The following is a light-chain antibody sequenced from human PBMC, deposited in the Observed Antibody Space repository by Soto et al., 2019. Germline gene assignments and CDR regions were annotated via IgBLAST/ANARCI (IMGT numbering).Light chain of an antibody. V-gene: IGKV3-11*01. Sequence: EIVLTQSPATLSLSPGERATLSCRASQSVSSYLAWYQQKTGQAPRLLIYDASNRATVIPARFSGSGSGTAFTLTISSLESEDFAVYYSQQRSDWPLTFGGGPKVEI. CDR3: QQRSDWPLT. CDR1: QSVSSY. CDR2: DAS. J-gene: IGKJ4*01.